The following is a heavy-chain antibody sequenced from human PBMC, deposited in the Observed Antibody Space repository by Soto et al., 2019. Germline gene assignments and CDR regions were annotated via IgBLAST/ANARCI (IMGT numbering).Heavy chain of an antibody. D-gene: IGHD3-3*01. CDR2: IHYSGST. Sequence: SETLSPSCTVSGRSISNYCWCSVRQPPGKGLEWIGYIHYSGSTKYNPSLKSRVTISAGTSKNQFSLKLSSVTAADAAVYYCARGHYDFWSGYFATIDYWGQGTLVTVSS. J-gene: IGHJ4*02. V-gene: IGHV4-59*08. CDR3: ARGHYDFWSGYFATIDY. CDR1: GRSISNYC.